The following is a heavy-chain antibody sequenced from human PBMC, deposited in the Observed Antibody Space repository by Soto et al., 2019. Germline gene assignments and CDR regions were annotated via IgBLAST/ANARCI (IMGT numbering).Heavy chain of an antibody. CDR3: AKATESGNHLSSVNQ. CDR1: GFTFSSYA. Sequence: EVQLLESGGGLVQPGGSLRLSCAASGFTFSSYAMNWVRQAPGKGLEWVSGITGSGGTTYYADSVKGRLTISRDNSKNTLYLQMNSLRAEDTAIYYCAKATESGNHLSSVNQWGQGTLVTVSS. J-gene: IGHJ4*02. CDR2: ITGSGGTT. V-gene: IGHV3-23*01. D-gene: IGHD3-10*01.